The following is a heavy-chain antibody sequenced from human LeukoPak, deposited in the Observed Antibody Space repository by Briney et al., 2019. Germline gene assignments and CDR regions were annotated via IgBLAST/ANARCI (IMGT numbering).Heavy chain of an antibody. CDR3: ASAYCSGGSCYVNWFDP. CDR2: IIPILGMA. D-gene: IGHD2-15*01. Sequence: SVKASCKASGGTFSSYAISWVRQAPGQGLEWMGRIIPILGMANYAQKFQGRVTITADKSTSTAYMELSSLRSEDTAVYYCASAYCSGGSCYVNWFDPWGQGTLVTVSS. CDR1: GGTFSSYA. V-gene: IGHV1-69*04. J-gene: IGHJ5*02.